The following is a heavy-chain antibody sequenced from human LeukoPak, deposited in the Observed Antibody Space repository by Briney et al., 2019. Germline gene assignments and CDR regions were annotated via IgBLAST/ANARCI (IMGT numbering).Heavy chain of an antibody. CDR2: INHSGST. D-gene: IGHD3-10*01. J-gene: IGHJ6*02. Sequence: SETLSLTCAVYGGFFSGYYWSWIRQPPGKGLEWIGEINHSGSTNYNPSLKSRVTISVDTSKNQFSLKLSSVTAADTAVYYCARDTYYYGSGKAYYGMDVWGQGTTVTVSS. CDR1: GGFFSGYY. V-gene: IGHV4-34*01. CDR3: ARDTYYYGSGKAYYGMDV.